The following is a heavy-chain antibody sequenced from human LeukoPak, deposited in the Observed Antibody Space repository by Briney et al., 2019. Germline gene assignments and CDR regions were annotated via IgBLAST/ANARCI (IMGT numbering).Heavy chain of an antibody. CDR1: GGTFSSYA. Sequence: SVKVSCKASGGTFSSYAISWVRQAPGQGLEWTGGIIPIFGTANYAQKFQGRVTITADKSTSTAYMELSSLRSEDTAVYYCARVLRVRNYYYYMDVWGKGTTVTVSS. J-gene: IGHJ6*03. CDR3: ARVLRVRNYYYYMDV. D-gene: IGHD1-1*01. V-gene: IGHV1-69*06. CDR2: IIPIFGTA.